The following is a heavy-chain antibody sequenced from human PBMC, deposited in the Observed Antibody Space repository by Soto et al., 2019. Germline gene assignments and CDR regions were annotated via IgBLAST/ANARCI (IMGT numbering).Heavy chain of an antibody. D-gene: IGHD3-9*01. J-gene: IGHJ6*02. CDR2: ISAYHGNT. CDR3: ARDSGYDILTGYYAPYYYYGMDV. V-gene: IGHV1-18*01. Sequence: QVQLVQSGAEVKKPGASVKVSCKASGYTFTSYGISWMRQAPGQGLEWLGWISAYHGNTNYAQKLQGRVTMTTDTSTSTAYMELRSLRSDDTAVYYCARDSGYDILTGYYAPYYYYGMDVWGQGTTVIVCS. CDR1: GYTFTSYG.